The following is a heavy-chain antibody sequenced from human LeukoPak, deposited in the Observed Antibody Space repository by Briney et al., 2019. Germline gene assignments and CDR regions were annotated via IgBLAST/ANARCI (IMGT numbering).Heavy chain of an antibody. CDR1: GGTFSSYA. CDR2: IIPIFGTA. V-gene: IGHV1-69*01. Sequence: ASAKVSCKASGGTFSSYAISWVRQAPGQGLEWMGGIIPIFGTANYAQKFQGRVTITADESTSTAYMELSSLRSEDTAVYYCARVKSGDDILTGYYTSQYNWLDPWGQGTLVTVSS. J-gene: IGHJ5*02. D-gene: IGHD3-9*01. CDR3: ARVKSGDDILTGYYTSQYNWLDP.